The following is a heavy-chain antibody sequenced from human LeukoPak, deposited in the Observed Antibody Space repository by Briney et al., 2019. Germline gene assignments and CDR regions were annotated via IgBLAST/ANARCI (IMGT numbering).Heavy chain of an antibody. V-gene: IGHV4-4*07. Sequence: SETLSLTCNVSGASFNYYYWSWIRQPAGKGLEWIGRVDLGGSPNYNNSLKSRVMMSLDKANNQFSLRLSSVTAADTATYYCARDHCDDAACYPFDRWGQGTLVTVSS. D-gene: IGHD2-21*01. CDR2: VDLGGSP. CDR1: GASFNYYY. J-gene: IGHJ4*02. CDR3: ARDHCDDAACYPFDR.